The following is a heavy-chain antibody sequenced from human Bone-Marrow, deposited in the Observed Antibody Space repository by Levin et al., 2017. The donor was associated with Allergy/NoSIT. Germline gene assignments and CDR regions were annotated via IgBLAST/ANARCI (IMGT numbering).Heavy chain of an antibody. CDR2: IDPISGRT. V-gene: IGHV1-2*06. Sequence: GESLKISCKTSGYTFTGYFIHWVRHAPGQGLEWMGRIDPISGRTNYAQNFQGRVTMTRDTSISTAYMELNRLTSDDTAVYYCARDHHSSSWLAAYWGQGTLVTVSP. CDR1: GYTFTGYF. J-gene: IGHJ4*02. CDR3: ARDHHSSSWLAAY. D-gene: IGHD6-13*01.